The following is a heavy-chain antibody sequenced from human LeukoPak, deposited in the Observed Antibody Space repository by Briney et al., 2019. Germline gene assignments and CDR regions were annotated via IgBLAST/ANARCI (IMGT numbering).Heavy chain of an antibody. J-gene: IGHJ4*02. CDR1: GFTFSSYG. Sequence: GRSLRLSCAASGFTFSSYGMHWVRQAPGKGLEWVAVIWYDGSNKYYADSVKGRFTISRDNSKNTLYLQMNSLRAEDTAVYYCASYSMVRGVIPFDYWGQGTLVTVSS. D-gene: IGHD3-10*01. CDR3: ASYSMVRGVIPFDY. V-gene: IGHV3-33*01. CDR2: IWYDGSNK.